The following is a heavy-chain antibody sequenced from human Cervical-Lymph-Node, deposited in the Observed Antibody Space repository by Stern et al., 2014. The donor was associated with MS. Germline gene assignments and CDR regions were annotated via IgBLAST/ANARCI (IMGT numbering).Heavy chain of an antibody. CDR1: GFTFSSYD. Sequence: QVQLVESGGGVVQPGRSLRLSCTASGFTFSSYDMHWVRQAPGKGLEWVAHIRYDVIEKHYADSVRGRFTISRDNSKNTVYLQMNSLRVGDTAVYYCARVRFSGYDYFDYWGQGTLVTVSS. CDR2: IRYDVIEK. D-gene: IGHD5-12*01. CDR3: ARVRFSGYDYFDY. J-gene: IGHJ4*02. V-gene: IGHV3-33*01.